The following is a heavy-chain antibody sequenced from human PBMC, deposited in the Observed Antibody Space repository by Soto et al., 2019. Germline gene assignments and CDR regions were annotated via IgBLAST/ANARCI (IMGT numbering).Heavy chain of an antibody. J-gene: IGHJ4*02. D-gene: IGHD4-17*01. CDR3: ARDLASTTIPNY. Sequence: EVQLVESGGGLVQPGGSLGLPCAAPGLTFISYWMSWARQPPGKGLEWVANIKQDGSEKYYVDSVKGRFTISRDNAKNSLYLQMNSLRAEDTAVYYCARDLASTTIPNYWGQGTLVTVSS. V-gene: IGHV3-7*04. CDR2: IKQDGSEK. CDR1: GLTFISYW.